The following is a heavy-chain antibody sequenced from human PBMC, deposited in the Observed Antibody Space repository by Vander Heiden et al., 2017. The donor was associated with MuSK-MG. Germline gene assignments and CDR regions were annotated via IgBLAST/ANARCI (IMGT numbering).Heavy chain of an antibody. Sequence: QVQLVESGGGVVQPGRSLRLSCAASGFTFSNYAMHWVRQAPGKGLEWVAVISYDGSNKYDADAVKGRFTISRDNSKNTMYLQMNSMRDEDTAVHYCAKAAGTVTTEFDYWVQGNLVTVSS. CDR2: ISYDGSNK. CDR1: GFTFSNYA. J-gene: IGHJ4*02. D-gene: IGHD4-17*01. CDR3: AKAAGTVTTEFDY. V-gene: IGHV3-30*18.